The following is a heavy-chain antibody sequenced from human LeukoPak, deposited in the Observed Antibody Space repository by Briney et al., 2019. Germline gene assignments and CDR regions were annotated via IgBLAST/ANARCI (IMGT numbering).Heavy chain of an antibody. J-gene: IGHJ4*02. CDR2: INPNRGGT. CDR1: GYSFTGYY. Sequence: ASVKVSCKGSGYSFTGYYMHRVRQAPGQGLEWMGWINPNRGGTNYAQKFHGRVTMTRDTSISTAYMELSRLRFDDTAVYYCRSGWYERGYDYWGQGTLVTVSS. V-gene: IGHV1-2*02. D-gene: IGHD6-19*01. CDR3: RSGWYERGYDY.